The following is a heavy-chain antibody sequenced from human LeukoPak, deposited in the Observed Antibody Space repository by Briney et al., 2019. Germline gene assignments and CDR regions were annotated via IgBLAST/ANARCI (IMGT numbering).Heavy chain of an antibody. D-gene: IGHD6-25*01. CDR3: ARGPAADAFDI. J-gene: IGHJ3*02. CDR1: GRSISKYY. CDR2: IYYSGST. Sequence: SETLTHTCTVSGRSISKYYWRWLRQPPGKGLPWNGYIYYSGSTNYNPSLKSRVTIPVDTSKNPFSLTLSSVTAADTAVYYCARGPAADAFDIWGQGTMVTVSS. V-gene: IGHV4-59*01.